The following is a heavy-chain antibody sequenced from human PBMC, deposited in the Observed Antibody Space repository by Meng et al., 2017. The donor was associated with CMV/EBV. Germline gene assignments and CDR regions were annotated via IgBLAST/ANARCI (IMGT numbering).Heavy chain of an antibody. J-gene: IGHJ4*02. D-gene: IGHD1-7*01. Sequence: ASVKVSCKASGYTFTGYYMHWVRQAPGQGLEWMGWINPNSGGTNYAQKFQGRVTMTTDTSTSTAYMELRSLRSDDTAVYYCARDRNWNYYEISANLDYWGQGTLVTVSS. CDR2: INPNSGGT. CDR1: GYTFTGYY. V-gene: IGHV1-2*02. CDR3: ARDRNWNYYEISANLDY.